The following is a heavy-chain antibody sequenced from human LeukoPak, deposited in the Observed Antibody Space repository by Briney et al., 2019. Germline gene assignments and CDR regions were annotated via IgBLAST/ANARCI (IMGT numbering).Heavy chain of an antibody. J-gene: IGHJ6*02. Sequence: ASVKVSCKASGYTFTSYAMNWVRQAPGQGLEWMGWINTNTGNPTYAQGFTGRFVFSLDTSVSTAYLQISSLKAEDTAVYYCAGPRDSSYNSYYYGMDVWGQGTTVTVSS. D-gene: IGHD6-13*01. V-gene: IGHV7-4-1*02. CDR3: AGPRDSSYNSYYYGMDV. CDR1: GYTFTSYA. CDR2: INTNTGNP.